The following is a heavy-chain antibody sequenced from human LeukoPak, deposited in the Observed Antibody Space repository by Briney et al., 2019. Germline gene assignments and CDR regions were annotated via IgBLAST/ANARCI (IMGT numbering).Heavy chain of an antibody. CDR2: IKQDEGEK. Sequence: PGGSLRLSCAASQFSFSTYWMSWVRQAPGKGLEWVANIKQDEGEKYYVDSVRGRFTISRDNAKNSLYLQMNSLRAEDMAVYYCAREASLNYMDVWGKGTTVTVSS. CDR3: AREASLNYMDV. V-gene: IGHV3-7*01. J-gene: IGHJ6*03. CDR1: QFSFSTYW.